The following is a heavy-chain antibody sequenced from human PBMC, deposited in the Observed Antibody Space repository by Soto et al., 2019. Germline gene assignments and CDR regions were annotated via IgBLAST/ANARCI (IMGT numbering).Heavy chain of an antibody. Sequence: QIQLVQSGDEVKKPGASVKVSCKTSGYTFSDYGVNWVRLAPGQGLEWMGWISGYDGYTKYVQKFQGRVTMTTDTSTSTAYMELRSLRSADTAVYYCARDRLRLPLDYWGQGTLVTVSS. CDR2: ISGYDGYT. V-gene: IGHV1-18*04. CDR3: ARDRLRLPLDY. D-gene: IGHD5-12*01. CDR1: GYTFSDYG. J-gene: IGHJ4*02.